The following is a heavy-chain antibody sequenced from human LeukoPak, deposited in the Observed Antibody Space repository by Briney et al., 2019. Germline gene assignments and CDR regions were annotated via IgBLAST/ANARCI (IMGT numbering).Heavy chain of an antibody. V-gene: IGHV3-23*01. CDR2: IIGSGGST. Sequence: GGSLRLSCAASEFTFRNYGMNWVRQAPGKELEWVSGIIGSGGSTYYADSVKGRFTISRDNSRNTLYLQMNGLTVEDTAVYYCAKEGFVVVVDASHNYYYYMDIWGKGTTVTVSS. CDR3: AKEGFVVVVDASHNYYYYMDI. CDR1: EFTFRNYG. J-gene: IGHJ6*03. D-gene: IGHD2-15*01.